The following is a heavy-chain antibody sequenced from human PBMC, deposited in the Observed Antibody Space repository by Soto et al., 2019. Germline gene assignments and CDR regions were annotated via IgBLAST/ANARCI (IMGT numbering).Heavy chain of an antibody. J-gene: IGHJ4*02. CDR3: ARSGRYCSGGSCYSRDYFDY. CDR1: GYTFTSYA. CDR2: INAGNGNT. D-gene: IGHD2-15*01. Sequence: ASVKVSCKASGYTFTSYAMHWVRQAPGQRLEWMGWINAGNGNTKYSQKFQGRVTITRDTSASTAYMELSSLRSEDTAVYYCARSGRYCSGGSCYSRDYFDYWGQGTLVTVSS. V-gene: IGHV1-3*01.